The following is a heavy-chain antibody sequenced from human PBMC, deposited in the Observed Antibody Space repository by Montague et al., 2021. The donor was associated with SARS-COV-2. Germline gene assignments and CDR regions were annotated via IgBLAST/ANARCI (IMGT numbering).Heavy chain of an antibody. Sequence: SETLSLTCTVSGGSISSSSYYWGWICQPTGKGLEWNGSIFYSGIYYYNPSLKSRVTISVDTSKNQFSLKLSSVAAADTAVYYCARFPFGEVIDDAFDIWGQGTMVTVSS. CDR3: ARFPFGEVIDDAFDI. D-gene: IGHD3-3*01. CDR2: IFYSGIY. J-gene: IGHJ3*02. V-gene: IGHV4-39*01. CDR1: GGSISSSSYY.